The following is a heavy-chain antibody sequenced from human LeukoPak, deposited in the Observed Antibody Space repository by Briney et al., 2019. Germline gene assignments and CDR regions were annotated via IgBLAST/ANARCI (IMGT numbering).Heavy chain of an antibody. CDR1: GGSISSGGYY. CDR3: ASRYSYGYWFDP. D-gene: IGHD5-18*01. J-gene: IGHJ5*02. CDR2: IYYSGST. Sequence: SQTLSLTCTVSGGSISSGGYYWSWIRQHPGKGLEWIGYIYYSGSTYYNPSLKSRVTISVDTSKNQFSLELSSVTAADTAVYYCASRYSYGYWFDPWGQGTLVTVSS. V-gene: IGHV4-31*03.